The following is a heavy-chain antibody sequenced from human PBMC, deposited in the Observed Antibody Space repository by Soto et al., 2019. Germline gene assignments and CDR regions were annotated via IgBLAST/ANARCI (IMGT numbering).Heavy chain of an antibody. Sequence: ASVKVSCKASGSTFTSYGMSWVRQAPGQGLEWMGWISAYNGNTNYAQKLQGRVTMTTDTSTSTAYMELRSLRSDDTAVYYCAREGRDYYGSGSRKGGYYYSYMDVWGKGSTVPVSS. CDR3: AREGRDYYGSGSRKGGYYYSYMDV. CDR1: GSTFTSYG. V-gene: IGHV1-18*01. CDR2: ISAYNGNT. D-gene: IGHD3-10*01. J-gene: IGHJ6*03.